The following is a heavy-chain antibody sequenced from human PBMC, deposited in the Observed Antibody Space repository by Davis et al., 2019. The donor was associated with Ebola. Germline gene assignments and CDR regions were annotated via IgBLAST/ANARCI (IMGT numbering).Heavy chain of an antibody. V-gene: IGHV3-23*01. CDR3: ARVLRAYNRYYGMDV. CDR2: ISGYGDNT. CDR1: EFIFSNYA. J-gene: IGHJ6*02. D-gene: IGHD1-14*01. Sequence: PGGSLRLSCAASEFIFSNYAMNWVRQAPGKGLEWVSGISGYGDNTYYADSVEGRFTISRDNSKNTMYLQMNSLRAEDTAVYYCARVLRAYNRYYGMDVWGQGTTVTVSS.